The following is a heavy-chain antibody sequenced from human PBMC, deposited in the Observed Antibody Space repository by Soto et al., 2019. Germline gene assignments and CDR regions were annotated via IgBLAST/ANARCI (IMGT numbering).Heavy chain of an antibody. CDR3: TTDPEAAAAGMVYYYYGMDV. V-gene: IGHV3-15*07. CDR2: IKSKTDGGTT. CDR1: GFTFSNAW. D-gene: IGHD6-13*01. Sequence: GGSLRLSCAASGFTFSNAWMNWVRQAPGKGLEWVGRIKSKTDGGTTDYAAPVKGRFTISRDDSKNTLYLQMNSLKTGEQAVYYCTTDPEAAAAGMVYYYYGMDVWGQGTTVTVSS. J-gene: IGHJ6*02.